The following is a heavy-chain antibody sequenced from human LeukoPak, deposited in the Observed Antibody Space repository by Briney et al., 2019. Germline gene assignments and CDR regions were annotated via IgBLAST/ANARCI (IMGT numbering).Heavy chain of an antibody. CDR3: ARLMHDAFDI. J-gene: IGHJ3*02. CDR2: IYPGDSDT. Sequence: GESLKISCKGPGYSFTSYWIGWVRQMPGKGLEWMGIIYPGDSDTRYSPSFQGQVTISVDKSISTAYLQWSSLKASDTAMYNCARLMHDAFDIWGQGTMVTVSS. V-gene: IGHV5-51*01. CDR1: GYSFTSYW.